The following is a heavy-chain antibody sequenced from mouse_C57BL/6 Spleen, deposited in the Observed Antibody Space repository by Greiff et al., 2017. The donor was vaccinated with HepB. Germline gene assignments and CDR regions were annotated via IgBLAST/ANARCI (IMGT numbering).Heavy chain of an antibody. J-gene: IGHJ2*01. CDR1: GYTFTSYD. Sequence: QVQLQQSGPELVKPGASVKLSCKASGYTFTSYDINWVKQRPGQGLEWIGWIYPRDGSTKYNEKFKGKATLTVDTSSSTAYMELHSLTSEDSAVYFCAREEGLYYGSTSYFDYWGQGTTLTVSS. CDR2: IYPRDGST. V-gene: IGHV1-85*01. D-gene: IGHD1-1*01. CDR3: AREEGLYYGSTSYFDY.